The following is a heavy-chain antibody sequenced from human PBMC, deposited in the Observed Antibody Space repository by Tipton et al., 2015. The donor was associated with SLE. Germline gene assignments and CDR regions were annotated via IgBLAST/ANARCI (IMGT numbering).Heavy chain of an antibody. CDR3: ARDGPTWGYYYYMDV. D-gene: IGHD7-27*01. CDR2: IYHIGAT. J-gene: IGHJ6*03. Sequence: GLVKPSQTLSLTCTVSGGSISSGRYYWSWIRQHPEKGLEWIGYIYHIGATYYNPSLKSRVTISVNTSKNQFSLRLSSVTAADTAVYYCARDGPTWGYYYYMDVWGKGTTVTVSS. CDR1: GGSISSGRYY. V-gene: IGHV4-31*03.